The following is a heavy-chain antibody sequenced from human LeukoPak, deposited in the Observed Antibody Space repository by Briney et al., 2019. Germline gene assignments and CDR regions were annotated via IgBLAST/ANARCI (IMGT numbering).Heavy chain of an antibody. Sequence: QSGGSLRPSCAASGFTVSSNYMSWVRQAPGKGLEWVSVIYSGGSTYYADSVKGRFTISRDNSKNTLYLQMNSLRAEDTAVYYCARGGPAAGRFDYWGQGTLVTVSS. CDR1: GFTVSSNY. CDR2: IYSGGST. D-gene: IGHD6-13*01. V-gene: IGHV3-66*01. J-gene: IGHJ4*02. CDR3: ARGGPAAGRFDY.